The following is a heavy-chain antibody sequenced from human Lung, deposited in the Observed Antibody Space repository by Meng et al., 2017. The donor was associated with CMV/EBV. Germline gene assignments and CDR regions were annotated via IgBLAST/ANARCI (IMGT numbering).Heavy chain of an antibody. CDR1: GYTFTDYY. J-gene: IGHJ6*02. V-gene: IGHV1-2*02. CDR2: FNPNSGGS. Sequence: ASVXVSXKASGYTFTDYYILWVRQAPGQRLEWLGWFNPNSGGSNYAQKFQGRVTMTRDTSISTAYMEVSRLTSDDTAVYYCARDLKGTIVRTSGLYGMDVWXQGTXVTVSS. D-gene: IGHD4-11*01. CDR3: ARDLKGTIVRTSGLYGMDV.